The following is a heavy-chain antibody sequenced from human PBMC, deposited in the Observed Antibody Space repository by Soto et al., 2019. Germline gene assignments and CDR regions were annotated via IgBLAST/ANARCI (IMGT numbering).Heavy chain of an antibody. CDR3: AKSLWVGATTEGIDS. CDR2: IGASGGST. CDR1: GFTFSTYA. D-gene: IGHD1-26*01. Sequence: EVQLLESGGTLVQPGGSLRLSCAASGFTFSTYAMNWVRQAPGKGLEWVSGIGASGGSTDYSDSLKGRFTISRDNSRNTVFLQMKSLRAEDTAVYYCAKSLWVGATTEGIDSWGQGTLVTVSS. J-gene: IGHJ4*02. V-gene: IGHV3-23*01.